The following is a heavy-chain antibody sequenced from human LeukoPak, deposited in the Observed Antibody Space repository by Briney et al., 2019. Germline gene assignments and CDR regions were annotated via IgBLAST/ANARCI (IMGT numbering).Heavy chain of an antibody. J-gene: IGHJ4*02. CDR2: IYYSGST. V-gene: IGHV4-39*01. Sequence: SETLSLTCAVYGGSFSSYYWGWIRQPPGKGLEWIGSIYYSGSTYYNPSLKSRVTISVDASKNQFSLKLSSVTAADTAVYYCARGAAAAVDYWGQGTLVTVSS. CDR1: GGSFSSYY. D-gene: IGHD6-13*01. CDR3: ARGAAAAVDY.